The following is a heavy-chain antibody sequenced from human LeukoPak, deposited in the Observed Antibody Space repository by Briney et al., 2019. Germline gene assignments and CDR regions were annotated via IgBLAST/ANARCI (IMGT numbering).Heavy chain of an antibody. D-gene: IGHD6-19*01. CDR1: GFTFSSYE. CDR3: ARGPHPYSSGWYHFDY. V-gene: IGHV3-48*03. CDR2: ISSSGSTT. J-gene: IGHJ4*02. Sequence: PGGSLRLSCAASGFTFSSYEMNWVRQAPGKGLEWVSYISSSGSTTYYADSVKGRFTISRDNARNSLYLQMNSLRGEDTAVYYCARGPHPYSSGWYHFDYWGQGTLVTVSS.